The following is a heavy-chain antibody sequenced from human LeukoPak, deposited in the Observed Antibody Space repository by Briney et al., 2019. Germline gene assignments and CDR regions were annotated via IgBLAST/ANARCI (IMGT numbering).Heavy chain of an antibody. CDR3: ARGDITYET. V-gene: IGHV1-2*06. J-gene: IGHJ5*02. D-gene: IGHD2-15*01. CDR1: GYTFTSYG. CDR2: INPNSGGT. Sequence: ASVKVSCKASGYTFTSYGISWVRQAPGQGLEWMGRINPNSGGTNYAQKFQGRVTMTRDTSISTAYMELSRLRSDDTAVYYCARGDITYETWGQGTLVTVSS.